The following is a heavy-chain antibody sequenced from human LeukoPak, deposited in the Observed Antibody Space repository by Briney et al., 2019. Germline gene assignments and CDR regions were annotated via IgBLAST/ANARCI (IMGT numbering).Heavy chain of an antibody. Sequence: GGSLRLSCAASGFTFSSYWVSWVRQAPGKGLEWVANIKQDGSEKYYVDSVKGRFTISRDNAKNSLYLQMNSLRAEDTAVYYCARDWYNSLNYFDYWGQGSLVTVSS. V-gene: IGHV3-7*03. J-gene: IGHJ4*02. D-gene: IGHD1-1*01. CDR2: IKQDGSEK. CDR1: GFTFSSYW. CDR3: ARDWYNSLNYFDY.